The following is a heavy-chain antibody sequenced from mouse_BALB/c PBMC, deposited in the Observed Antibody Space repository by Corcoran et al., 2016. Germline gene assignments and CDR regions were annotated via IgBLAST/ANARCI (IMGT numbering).Heavy chain of an antibody. J-gene: IGHJ4*01. D-gene: IGHD1-1*01. Sequence: EIQLQQSGPELMKPGASVKISCKASGYSFTSYYMHWVKQSHGKSLEWIGYIDPFNGGTSYNQKFKGKATLTVDKSSSTAYMHLSSLTSEDSAVYYWARGFFYYGGYYAMDYWGQGTSVTVSS. V-gene: IGHV1S135*01. CDR3: ARGFFYYGGYYAMDY. CDR2: IDPFNGGT. CDR1: GYSFTSYY.